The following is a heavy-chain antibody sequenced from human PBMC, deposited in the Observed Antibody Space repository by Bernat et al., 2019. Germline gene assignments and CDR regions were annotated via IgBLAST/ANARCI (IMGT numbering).Heavy chain of an antibody. J-gene: IGHJ4*02. CDR1: GFSVSSSY. D-gene: IGHD6-6*01. CDR2: IWYDGSNK. CDR3: ARDSSEYSSSKRAPLNY. V-gene: IGHV3-33*08. Sequence: VQLVETGGGLIQPGGSLRLSCAASGFSVSSSYMSWVRQAPGKGLEWVAVIWYDGSNKYYADSVKGRFTISRDNSKNTLYLQMNSLRAEDTAVYYCARDSSEYSSSKRAPLNYWGQGTLVTVSS.